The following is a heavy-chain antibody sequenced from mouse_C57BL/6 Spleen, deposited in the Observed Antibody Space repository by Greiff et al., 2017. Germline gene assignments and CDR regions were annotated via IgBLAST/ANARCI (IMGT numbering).Heavy chain of an antibody. CDR2: ISSGGDYI. CDR1: GFTFSSYA. CDR3: TRGRGYFDY. V-gene: IGHV5-9-1*02. J-gene: IGHJ2*01. Sequence: EVKLVESGAGLVKPGGSLKLSCAASGFTFSSYAMSWVRQTPEKRLEWVAYISSGGDYIYYADTVKGRFTISRDNARNTLYLQMSSLKSEDTAMYYCTRGRGYFDYWGQGTTLTVSS.